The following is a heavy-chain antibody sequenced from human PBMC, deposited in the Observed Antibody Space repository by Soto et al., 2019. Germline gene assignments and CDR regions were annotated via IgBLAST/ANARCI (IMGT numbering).Heavy chain of an antibody. CDR1: GGSISSGDYY. D-gene: IGHD3-22*01. CDR3: ARERGTYYYDSSGYPLDY. V-gene: IGHV4-30-4*01. CDR2: IYYSGST. Sequence: SETLSLTCTVSGGSISSGDYYWSWIRQPPGKGLEWIGYIYYSGSTYYNPSLKSRVTISVDTSKNQFSLKLSSVTAADTAVYYCARERGTYYYDSSGYPLDYWGQGTLVTVSS. J-gene: IGHJ4*02.